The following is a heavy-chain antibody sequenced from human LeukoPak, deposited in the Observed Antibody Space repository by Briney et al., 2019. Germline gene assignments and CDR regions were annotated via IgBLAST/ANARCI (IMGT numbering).Heavy chain of an antibody. CDR3: ARGRSSNDY. Sequence: PSETLSLTCTVSSGSITNYYWSWIRQPPGKELEWIGYIYYSGNTNYDPSLQSRVTISVDTSKNQFSLKLSSVTAADTAVYYCARGRSSNDYWGQGTLVTVSS. V-gene: IGHV4-59*01. J-gene: IGHJ4*02. CDR2: IYYSGNT. CDR1: SGSITNYY.